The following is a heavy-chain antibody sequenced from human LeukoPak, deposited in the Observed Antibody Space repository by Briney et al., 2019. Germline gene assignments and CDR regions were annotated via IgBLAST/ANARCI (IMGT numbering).Heavy chain of an antibody. J-gene: IGHJ1*01. D-gene: IGHD2-15*01. CDR2: ISSNGGST. Sequence: GGSLRLSCSASGFTFSSYAMHWVRQAPGKGLEYVSAISSNGGSTYYADSVKGRFTISRDNSKNTLYLRMSSLRAEDTAVYYCVKDRKYCSGGSCYSPYAEYFQHWGQGTLVTVSS. V-gene: IGHV3-64D*06. CDR1: GFTFSSYA. CDR3: VKDRKYCSGGSCYSPYAEYFQH.